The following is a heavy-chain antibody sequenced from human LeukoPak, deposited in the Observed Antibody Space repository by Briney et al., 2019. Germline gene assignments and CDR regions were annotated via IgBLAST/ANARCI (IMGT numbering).Heavy chain of an antibody. J-gene: IGHJ5*02. CDR1: GFTFTSSA. CDR2: IVVGSGNT. D-gene: IGHD3-10*01. Sequence: SVKVSCKASGFTFTSSAVQWVRQARGQRLEWIGWIVVGSGNTNYAQKFQERVTITRDMSTSTAYMELSSLRSEDTAVYYCAADYGSGGSWFDPWGQGTLVTVSS. V-gene: IGHV1-58*01. CDR3: AADYGSGGSWFDP.